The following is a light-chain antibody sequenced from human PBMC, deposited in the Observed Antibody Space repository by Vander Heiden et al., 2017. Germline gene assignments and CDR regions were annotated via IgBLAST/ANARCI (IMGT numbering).Light chain of an antibody. Sequence: SELTPPPSVSVSPGQTATITFSGDALPDHYSYWYRQKPGQAPLLVIYKDSERPSGIPERFSGSSSETRNTLTISGGQADDEADYYCQSTDSAGTNVVFGGGTRLTVL. CDR1: ALPDHY. J-gene: IGLJ2*01. CDR3: QSTDSAGTNVV. V-gene: IGLV3-25*03. CDR2: KDS.